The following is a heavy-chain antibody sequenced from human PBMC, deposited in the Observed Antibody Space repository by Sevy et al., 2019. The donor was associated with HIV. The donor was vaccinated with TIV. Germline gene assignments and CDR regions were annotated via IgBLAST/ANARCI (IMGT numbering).Heavy chain of an antibody. J-gene: IGHJ3*02. CDR2: IYPGDSDT. Sequence: GESLKISCKGSGYSFTSYWIGWVRQMPGKGLEWMGIIYPGDSDTRYIPSFQGQVTISADKSISTAYLQWSSLKASDTAMYYCARRRGDCSGGSCDAFDIWGQGTMVTVSS. V-gene: IGHV5-51*01. D-gene: IGHD2-15*01. CDR3: ARRRGDCSGGSCDAFDI. CDR1: GYSFTSYW.